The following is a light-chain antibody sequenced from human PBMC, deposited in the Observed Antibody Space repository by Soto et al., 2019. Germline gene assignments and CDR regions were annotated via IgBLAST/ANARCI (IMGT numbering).Light chain of an antibody. CDR1: GSNIGSNS. CDR2: ADN. CDR3: AAWDDSLNGFV. J-gene: IGLJ1*01. V-gene: IGLV1-44*01. Sequence: SVLTQPPSASGTPGQRVSISCSGSGSNIGSNSVQWHQQLPGTAPNLLIYADNQRPSGVPDRFSGSKSGTSASLAITGLQSGDEADYYCAAWDDSLNGFVFGTGTKVTVL.